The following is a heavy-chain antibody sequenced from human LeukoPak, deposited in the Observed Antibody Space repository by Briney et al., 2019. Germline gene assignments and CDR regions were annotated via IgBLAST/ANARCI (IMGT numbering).Heavy chain of an antibody. CDR3: ARFYVWGSYRHNWFDP. D-gene: IGHD3-16*02. CDR1: GGSISSGTHY. V-gene: IGHV4-61*01. CDR2: IYYSGST. Sequence: PSETLSLTCTVSGGSISSGTHYWSWIRQPPGKGLEWIGYIYYSGSTNYNPSLKSRVTISVDTSKNQFSLKLSSVTAADTAVYYCARFYVWGSYRHNWFDPWGQGTLVTVSS. J-gene: IGHJ5*02.